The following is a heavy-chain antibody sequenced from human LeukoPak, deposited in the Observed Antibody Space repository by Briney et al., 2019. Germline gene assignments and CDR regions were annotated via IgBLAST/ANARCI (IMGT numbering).Heavy chain of an antibody. J-gene: IGHJ4*02. Sequence: PGGSLRLSCAASGFVFTTYGFHWVRQAPGKGLEWVAVIWSDGSHKFYTDSVKGRFTISRDNSENTLYLQTSSLRVEDTAVYYCTRGQTTYYDYWGQGTLVTVSS. D-gene: IGHD1-7*01. CDR2: IWSDGSHK. CDR1: GFVFTTYG. V-gene: IGHV3-33*08. CDR3: TRGQTTYYDY.